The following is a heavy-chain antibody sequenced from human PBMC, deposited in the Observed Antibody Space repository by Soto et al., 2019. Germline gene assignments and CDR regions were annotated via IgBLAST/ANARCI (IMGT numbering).Heavy chain of an antibody. Sequence: EVQLVESGGGLVKPGGSLRLSCAASGFTFSNAWMSWVRQAPGKGLEWAGRIKSKTDGGTTDYAAPVKGRFTIARDDSKNTLYLQMNSLKTEDTAVYYCTTGYSSARGSGYWGQGTLVTVSS. CDR3: TTGYSSARGSGY. V-gene: IGHV3-15*01. J-gene: IGHJ4*02. D-gene: IGHD6-19*01. CDR1: GFTFSNAW. CDR2: IKSKTDGGTT.